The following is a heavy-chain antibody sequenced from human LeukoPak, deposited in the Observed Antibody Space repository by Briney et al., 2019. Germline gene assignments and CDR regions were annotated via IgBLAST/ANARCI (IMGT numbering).Heavy chain of an antibody. J-gene: IGHJ5*01. D-gene: IGHD2-21*02. V-gene: IGHV2-5*02. CDR2: IFWDDNE. Sequence: SGPTLVKPTQTLTLTCTFSGFSLSTGGMGVGWIRQPPGKALEWLASIFWDDNEHYSPSLKNRLTITKDNSKNQVILTMTNMDPVDTATYYCSHRHNLGVTGPVVTFDSWGQGTLVTVSS. CDR1: GFSLSTGGMG. CDR3: SHRHNLGVTGPVVTFDS.